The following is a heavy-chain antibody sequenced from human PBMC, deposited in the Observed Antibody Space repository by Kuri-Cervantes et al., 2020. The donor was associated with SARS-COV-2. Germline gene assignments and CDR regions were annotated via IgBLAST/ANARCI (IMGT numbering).Heavy chain of an antibody. J-gene: IGHJ6*02. CDR1: GFTFSSYA. CDR3: ARVWRGDLYYYYGMDV. CDR2: ISYDGSNK. D-gene: IGHD3-3*01. V-gene: IGHV3-30-3*01. Sequence: GGSLRLSCAASGFTFSSYAMHWVRQAPGKGLEWVAVISYDGSNKYYADSVKGRFTISRDNSKNTLYLQMNSLRAEDTAVYYCARVWRGDLYYYYGMDVWGQGTTVTVSS.